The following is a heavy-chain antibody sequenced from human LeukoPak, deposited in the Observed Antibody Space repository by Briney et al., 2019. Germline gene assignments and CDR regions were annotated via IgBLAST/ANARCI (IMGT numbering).Heavy chain of an antibody. V-gene: IGHV4-39*07. Sequence: SETLSLTCTVSGGSISFNGYHWGWFRQSPGKGLELIGTIDHSGSTYHNPSLKSRVTISVDTSKKHLSLKLSSVTAADTAVYYCARAREPLLYTYYFDYWGQGTQVTVSS. CDR2: IDHSGST. CDR1: GGSISFNGYH. CDR3: ARAREPLLYTYYFDY. J-gene: IGHJ4*02. D-gene: IGHD1-26*01.